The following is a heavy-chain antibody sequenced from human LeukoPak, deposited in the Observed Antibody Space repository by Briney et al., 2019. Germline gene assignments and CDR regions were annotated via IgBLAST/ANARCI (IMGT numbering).Heavy chain of an antibody. CDR3: ARLGTVFYSSSWYPPKYYFDY. V-gene: IGHV4-39*07. CDR2: IYYSGST. D-gene: IGHD6-13*01. Sequence: SETLSLTCAVSGGSISSSSYYWGWIRQPPGKGLEWIGSIYYSGSTYYNPSLKSRVTISVDTSKNQFSLKLSSVTAADTAVYYCARLGTVFYSSSWYPPKYYFDYWGQGTLVTVSS. J-gene: IGHJ4*02. CDR1: GGSISSSSYY.